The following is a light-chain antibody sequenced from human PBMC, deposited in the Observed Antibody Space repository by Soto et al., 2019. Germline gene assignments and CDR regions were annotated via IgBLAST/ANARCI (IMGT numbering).Light chain of an antibody. V-gene: IGKV3-15*01. J-gene: IGKJ2*01. CDR1: QSVSSN. Sequence: EIVITQSPATPSVSPGERATLSCRASQSVSSNLAWYQQKPGQAPRLLIYGASTRATGIPARFSGSGSGTEFTLTISSLQSEDFAVYYCQQYNNWPMYTFGQGTKVDIK. CDR2: GAS. CDR3: QQYNNWPMYT.